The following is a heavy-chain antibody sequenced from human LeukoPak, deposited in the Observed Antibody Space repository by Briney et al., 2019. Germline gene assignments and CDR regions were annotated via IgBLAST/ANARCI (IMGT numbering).Heavy chain of an antibody. V-gene: IGHV1-69*01. CDR1: GGTFSSYA. D-gene: IGHD2-21*01. CDR2: IIPIFGTA. CDR3: AREAPLLSDAFDI. J-gene: IGHJ3*02. Sequence: SVKVSCKASGGTFSSYAIGWVRQAPGQGLEWMGGIIPIFGTANYAQKFQGRVTITADESTSTAYMELSSLRSEDTAVYYCAREAPLLSDAFDIWGQGTMVTVSS.